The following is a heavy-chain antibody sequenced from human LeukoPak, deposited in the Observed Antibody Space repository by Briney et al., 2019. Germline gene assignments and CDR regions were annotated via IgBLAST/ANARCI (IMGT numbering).Heavy chain of an antibody. CDR1: GDSISSYY. Sequence: SETLSLTCTVSGDSISSYYWSWIRQPPQEGLEWIGYIYYSGGTDYNPSLKSRVTISVDTSKNQFSLKLRSVSAPDTAVYYCARHVTISGPYDASDIWGQGTMVTVSS. D-gene: IGHD5-24*01. J-gene: IGHJ3*02. V-gene: IGHV4-59*08. CDR2: IYYSGGT. CDR3: ARHVTISGPYDASDI.